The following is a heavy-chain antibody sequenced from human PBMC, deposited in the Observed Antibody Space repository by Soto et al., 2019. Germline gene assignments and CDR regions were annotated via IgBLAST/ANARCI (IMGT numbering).Heavy chain of an antibody. V-gene: IGHV3-7*01. CDR1: GFSFSSYW. D-gene: IGHD3-22*01. CDR2: IKQDGSEK. J-gene: IGHJ4*02. Sequence: EVQLVESGGGLVQPGGSLRLSCAASGFSFSSYWMSWVRQAPGKGLEWVANIKQDGSEKYYVDSLKGRFAISRDNAKNSLYLQMNSLRAEDTAVYFCASHSSGYLYWGQGTLVTVSS. CDR3: ASHSSGYLY.